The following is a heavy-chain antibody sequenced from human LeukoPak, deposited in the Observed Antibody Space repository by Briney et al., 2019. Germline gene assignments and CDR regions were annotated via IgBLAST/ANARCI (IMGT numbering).Heavy chain of an antibody. Sequence: GASVKVSCKASGYDFRGYSISWVRQAPGQGLEWMGIINPSGGSTSYAQKFQGRVTMTRDMSTSTVYMELSSLRSEDTAVYYCALGYYYDSSGYYYNAFDIWGQGTMVTVSS. CDR1: GYDFRGYS. CDR2: INPSGGST. V-gene: IGHV1-46*01. D-gene: IGHD3-22*01. J-gene: IGHJ3*02. CDR3: ALGYYYDSSGYYYNAFDI.